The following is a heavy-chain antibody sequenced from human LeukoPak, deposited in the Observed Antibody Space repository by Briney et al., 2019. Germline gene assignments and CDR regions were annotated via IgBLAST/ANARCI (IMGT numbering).Heavy chain of an antibody. Sequence: GASVKVSCKASGYTFTSYDINWVRQATGQGLEWMGWMNPNSGNTGYAQKFQGRVTMTRNTSISTAYMELSSLRSEDTAVYYCATNRLWATGGWYGYWGQGTLVTVSS. CDR3: ATNRLWATGGWYGY. V-gene: IGHV1-8*01. D-gene: IGHD6-19*01. CDR2: MNPNSGNT. CDR1: GYTFTSYD. J-gene: IGHJ4*02.